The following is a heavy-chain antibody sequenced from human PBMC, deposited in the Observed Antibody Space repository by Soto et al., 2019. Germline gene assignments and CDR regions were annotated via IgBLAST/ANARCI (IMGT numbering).Heavy chain of an antibody. V-gene: IGHV4-30-2*01. CDR2: IFPSGTT. Sequence: PSETLSLTCAVSGGSLTSGTYSWNWIRQPPWKGLEWIGYIFPSGTTHYNPPLKSRVSISIDVSKNQFSLNLRSLTAADTAVYYCATGWEFDSWGQGXLLTVSS. CDR3: ATGWEFDS. D-gene: IGHD1-26*01. J-gene: IGHJ4*02. CDR1: GGSLTSGTYS.